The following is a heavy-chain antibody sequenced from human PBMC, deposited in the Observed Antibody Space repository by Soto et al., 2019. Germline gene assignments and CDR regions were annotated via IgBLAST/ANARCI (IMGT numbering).Heavy chain of an antibody. CDR2: INHSGST. D-gene: IGHD6-19*01. V-gene: IGHV4-34*01. CDR1: GGSFSGYY. CDR3: ALAGSDYYYYGMDV. J-gene: IGHJ6*02. Sequence: QVQLQQWGAGLLKPSETLSLTCAVYGGSFSGYYWSWIRQPPGKGLEWIGEINHSGSTNYNPSLKSRVTISVDTSKNQFSLKLSSVTAADTAVYYCALAGSDYYYYGMDVWGQGTTVTVSS.